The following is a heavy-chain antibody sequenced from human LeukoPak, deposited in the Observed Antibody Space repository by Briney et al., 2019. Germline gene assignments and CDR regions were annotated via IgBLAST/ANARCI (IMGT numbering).Heavy chain of an antibody. J-gene: IGHJ2*01. D-gene: IGHD3-16*01. V-gene: IGHV3-15*01. CDR1: GFTFSNAW. CDR2: IKSKTDGGTT. CDR3: ALYVTYDFDL. Sequence: PGGSLRLSRAASGFTFSNAWMSWVRQAPGKGLEWVGRIKSKTDGGTTDYAAPVKGRFTISRDDSKNTLYLQMNSLKTEDSAVYYCALYVTYDFDLWGRGTLVTVSS.